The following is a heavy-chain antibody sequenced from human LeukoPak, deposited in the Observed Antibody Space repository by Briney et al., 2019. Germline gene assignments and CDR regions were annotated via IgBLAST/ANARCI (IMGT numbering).Heavy chain of an antibody. CDR3: ARDLGRYSSGWYSVHGYFDL. J-gene: IGHJ2*01. CDR2: ISAYNGNT. D-gene: IGHD6-19*01. CDR1: GYTFTSYG. Sequence: ASVKVSCKASGYTFTSYGISWVRQAPGQGLEWMGWISAYNGNTNYAQKLQGRVTVTTDTSTSTAYMELRSLRSDDTAVYYCARDLGRYSSGWYSVHGYFDLWGRGTLVTVSS. V-gene: IGHV1-18*01.